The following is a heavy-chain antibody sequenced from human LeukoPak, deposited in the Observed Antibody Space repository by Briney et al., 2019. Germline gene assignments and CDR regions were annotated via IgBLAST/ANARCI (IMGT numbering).Heavy chain of an antibody. Sequence: PWGTLTLSCAASGFTFSTYGMHWVRQAPAKGLEWVAFIRYDGSDKTYAESFKGRLTISRDKSKNTLFLQMNSLRAEDTAVFHCAKDKAAGDTNYFDVWGKGTTVTVSS. CDR2: IRYDGSDK. J-gene: IGHJ6*03. CDR3: AKDKAAGDTNYFDV. V-gene: IGHV3-30*02. D-gene: IGHD6-25*01. CDR1: GFTFSTYG.